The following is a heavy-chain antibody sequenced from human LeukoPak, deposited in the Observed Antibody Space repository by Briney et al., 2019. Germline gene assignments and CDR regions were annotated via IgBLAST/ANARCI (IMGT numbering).Heavy chain of an antibody. CDR1: GGSISSYY. Sequence: PSETLSPTCTVSGGSISSYYWSWIRQPPGKGLEWIGYIYYSGSNNYNPSLKSRVTISADTSKNQFSLRLSSVTAADTAVYYCARRGIGYGDYLDYWGQGTLVTISS. CDR3: ARRGIGYGDYLDY. D-gene: IGHD4-17*01. V-gene: IGHV4-59*01. CDR2: IYYSGSN. J-gene: IGHJ4*02.